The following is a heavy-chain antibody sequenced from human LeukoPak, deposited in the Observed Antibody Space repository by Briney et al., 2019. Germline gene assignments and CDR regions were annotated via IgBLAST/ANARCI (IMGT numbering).Heavy chain of an antibody. V-gene: IGHV3-23*01. Sequence: GGSLSLSCAASGFTFSSYAMSWVRQAPGKGLGWVSAISGSGGSTYYADSVKRRFTISRDNSKNTLYLQMNSLRAEDTAVYYCAKPYYSFWSGCDWGQGTLVTVSS. CDR1: GFTFSSYA. CDR3: AKPYYSFWSGCD. CDR2: ISGSGGST. J-gene: IGHJ4*02. D-gene: IGHD3-3*01.